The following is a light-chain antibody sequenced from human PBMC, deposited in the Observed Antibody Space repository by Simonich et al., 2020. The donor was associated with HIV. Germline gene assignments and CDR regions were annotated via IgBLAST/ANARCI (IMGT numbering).Light chain of an antibody. Sequence: DIVMTQSQDSLAVSLGERATISCKSSQSVLYNSNNRNYLAWYPQKPGQPPKLLIYWASIRESGVPDRFSGSGSGTDFTLTISSLQAEDVAVYYCQQYNNWPTFGGGTKVEIK. V-gene: IGKV4-1*01. CDR2: WAS. CDR1: QSVLYNSNNRNY. J-gene: IGKJ4*01. CDR3: QQYNNWPT.